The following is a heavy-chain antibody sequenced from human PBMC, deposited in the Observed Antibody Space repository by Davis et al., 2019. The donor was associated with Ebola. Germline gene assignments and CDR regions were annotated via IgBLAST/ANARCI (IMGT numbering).Heavy chain of an antibody. CDR3: ARGLGGYNDPFDY. J-gene: IGHJ4*02. CDR1: GRSFSGYY. V-gene: IGHV4-34*01. CDR2: INHSGST. Sequence: MPSETLSLTCAVYGRSFSGYYWSWIRQPPGKGLEWIGEINHSGSTNYNPSLKSRVTISVDTSKNQFSLKLSSVTAADTAVYYCARGLGGYNDPFDYWGQGTLVTVSS. D-gene: IGHD5-24*01.